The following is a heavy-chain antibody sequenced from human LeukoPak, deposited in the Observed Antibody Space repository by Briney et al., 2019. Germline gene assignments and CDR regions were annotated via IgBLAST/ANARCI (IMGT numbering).Heavy chain of an antibody. D-gene: IGHD1-26*01. CDR1: GFTFSSYA. CDR2: ISGSGGST. Sequence: GGSLRLPCAASGFTFSSYAMSWVRQAPGKGLEWVSAISGSGGSTYYADSVKGRFTISRDNSKNTLYLQMNSLRAEDTAVYYCAKREVGATSDEYYFDYWGQGTLVTVSS. J-gene: IGHJ4*02. CDR3: AKREVGATSDEYYFDY. V-gene: IGHV3-23*01.